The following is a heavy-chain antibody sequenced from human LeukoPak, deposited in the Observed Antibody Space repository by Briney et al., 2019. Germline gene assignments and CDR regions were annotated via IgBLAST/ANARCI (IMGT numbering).Heavy chain of an antibody. CDR3: ARHYYDSSGSHFDY. J-gene: IGHJ4*02. CDR2: IYYSGST. D-gene: IGHD3-22*01. V-gene: IGHV4-59*08. CDR1: GGSISSYY. Sequence: SETLSLTCTVSGGSISSYYWSWLRQPPGKGLEWIGYIYYSGSTNYNPSLKSRVTISVDTSKNQFSLKLSSVTAADTAVYYCARHYYDSSGSHFDYWGQGTLVTVSS.